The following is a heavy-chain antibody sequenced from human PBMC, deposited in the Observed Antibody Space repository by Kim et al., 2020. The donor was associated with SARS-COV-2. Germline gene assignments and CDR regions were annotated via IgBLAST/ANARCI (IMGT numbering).Heavy chain of an antibody. V-gene: IGHV5-51*01. D-gene: IGHD5-12*01. CDR3: ARGGGYGFDAFDI. J-gene: IGHJ3*02. Sequence: YSPSFPGQVTISADKSISTAYLQWSSLKASDTAMYYCARGGGYGFDAFDIWGQGTMVTVSS.